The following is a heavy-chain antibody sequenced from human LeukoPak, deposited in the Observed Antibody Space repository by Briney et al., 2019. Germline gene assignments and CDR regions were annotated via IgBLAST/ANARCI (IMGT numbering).Heavy chain of an antibody. V-gene: IGHV4-31*03. Sequence: PSQTLSLTCTVSGGSISSGGYYWSWLRQHPGKGLEWIVYIYYSGSTYYNPSLKSRVTISVDTSKNQFSLKLSSVTAADTAVYYCARDSRYRRYDSSGYYAAAYFDYWGQGTLVTVSS. CDR3: ARDSRYRRYDSSGYYAAAYFDY. CDR1: GGSISSGGYY. J-gene: IGHJ4*02. D-gene: IGHD3-22*01. CDR2: IYYSGST.